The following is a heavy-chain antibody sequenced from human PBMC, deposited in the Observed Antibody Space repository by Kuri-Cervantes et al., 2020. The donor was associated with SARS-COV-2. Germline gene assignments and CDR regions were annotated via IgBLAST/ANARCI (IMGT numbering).Heavy chain of an antibody. CDR1: GGSISSYY. V-gene: IGHV4-59*08. Sequence: GSLRLSCTVSGGSISSYYWSWIRQPPGKGLEWIGYIYYSGSTNYNPSLESRVTISVDTSKNQFSLKLSSVTAADTAVYYCARTPGDSSKVDYWGQGTLVTVSS. D-gene: IGHD2-21*02. J-gene: IGHJ4*02. CDR2: IYYSGST. CDR3: ARTPGDSSKVDY.